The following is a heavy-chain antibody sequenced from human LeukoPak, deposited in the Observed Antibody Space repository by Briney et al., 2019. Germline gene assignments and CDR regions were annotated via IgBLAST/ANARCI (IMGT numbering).Heavy chain of an antibody. CDR1: GDSISSSTYY. CDR3: ARGGSVVRYSYKPYYYYMDV. J-gene: IGHJ6*03. CDR2: INHSGST. D-gene: IGHD3-10*01. Sequence: SETLSLTCTVSGDSISSSTYYWGWIRQPPGKGLEWIGEINHSGSTNYNPSLKSRVTISVDTSKNQFSLKLSSVTAADTAVYYCARGGSVVRYSYKPYYYYMDVWGKGTTVTISS. V-gene: IGHV4-39*07.